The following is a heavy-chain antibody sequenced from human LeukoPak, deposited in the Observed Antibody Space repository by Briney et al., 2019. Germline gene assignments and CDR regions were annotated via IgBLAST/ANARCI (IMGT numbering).Heavy chain of an antibody. Sequence: PSETLSLTCTVSGGSISSYYWSWIRQPPGKGLEWIGEINHSGSTNYNPSLKSRVTISVDTSKNQFSLKLSSVTAADTAVYYCARVMNLYGMDVWGQGTTVTVSS. CDR3: ARVMNLYGMDV. J-gene: IGHJ6*02. CDR2: INHSGST. V-gene: IGHV4-34*01. D-gene: IGHD2-8*01. CDR1: GGSISSYY.